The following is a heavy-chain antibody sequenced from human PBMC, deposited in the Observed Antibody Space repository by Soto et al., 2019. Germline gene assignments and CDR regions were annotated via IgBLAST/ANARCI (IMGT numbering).Heavy chain of an antibody. CDR2: ITATNGNT. V-gene: IGHV3-23*01. D-gene: IGHD4-4*01. CDR3: AKDEGTSSTVFDY. Sequence: PGGSLRLSCVASGFTFKAYAMGWVRQAPGKGLEWVSSITATNGNTYYADSVRGRFTISRDNSRNPLFLQMNGLRPEDSALCYCAKDEGTSSTVFDYWGQGTLVTVSS. J-gene: IGHJ4*02. CDR1: GFTFKAYA.